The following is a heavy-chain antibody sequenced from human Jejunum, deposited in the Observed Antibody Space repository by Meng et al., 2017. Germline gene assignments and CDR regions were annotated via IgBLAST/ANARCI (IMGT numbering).Heavy chain of an antibody. D-gene: IGHD6-6*01. CDR2: IYQTGST. V-gene: IGHV4-4*02. CDR1: GVSISSIYW. Sequence: QVQLQEAGPGLVKPSGTLSLTCAVSGVSISSIYWWSWVRQPPGKGLEWIGQIYQTGSTNYNPSLQSRVTMSVDKSKNQFSLKLSSVTAADSAVYYCVRDSYSTSSYSAIDYWGQGTLVTVSS. J-gene: IGHJ4*02. CDR3: VRDSYSTSSYSAIDY.